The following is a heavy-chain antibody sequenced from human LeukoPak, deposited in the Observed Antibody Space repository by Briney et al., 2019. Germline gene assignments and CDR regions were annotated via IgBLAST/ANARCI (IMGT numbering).Heavy chain of an antibody. J-gene: IGHJ3*02. CDR1: GFTFSSYS. D-gene: IGHD4-17*01. Sequence: GGSLRLSCAASGFTFSSYSMNWVRQAPGKGLEWVSYISSSSSTIYYADSVKGRFTISRDNAQNSLYLQMNSLRAEDSSVYYCARPTTVTTISADAFDIWGQGTMVTVSS. V-gene: IGHV3-48*04. CDR2: ISSSSSTI. CDR3: ARPTTVTTISADAFDI.